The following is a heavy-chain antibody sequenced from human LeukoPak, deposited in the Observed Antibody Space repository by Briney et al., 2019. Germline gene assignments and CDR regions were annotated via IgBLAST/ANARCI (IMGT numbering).Heavy chain of an antibody. Sequence: PSETLSLTCTVSGGSISCYYWSWIRQPPGKGLEWTGYIYYSGRTNYNPSLKSRVTISVDTSKNQFSLKLSSVTAADTAVYYCARGPNRYYFDYWGQGTLVTVSS. CDR3: ARGPNRYYFDY. J-gene: IGHJ4*02. CDR1: GGSISCYY. V-gene: IGHV4-59*01. CDR2: IYYSGRT. D-gene: IGHD2/OR15-2a*01.